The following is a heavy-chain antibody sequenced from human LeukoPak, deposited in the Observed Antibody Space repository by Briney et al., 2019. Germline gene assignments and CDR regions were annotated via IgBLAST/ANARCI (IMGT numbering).Heavy chain of an antibody. Sequence: ASVKVSCKTSSYTFTIYGISWVRQATGQGLEWMGLISAYGNTNYAQNLQGRVTMTTDTSTSTAYMELRSLRSDDTAVYYCARGIIGYYFDYWGQGTLVTVSP. CDR2: ISAYGNT. CDR3: ARGIIGYYFDY. J-gene: IGHJ4*02. V-gene: IGHV1-18*01. CDR1: SYTFTIYG. D-gene: IGHD2-15*01.